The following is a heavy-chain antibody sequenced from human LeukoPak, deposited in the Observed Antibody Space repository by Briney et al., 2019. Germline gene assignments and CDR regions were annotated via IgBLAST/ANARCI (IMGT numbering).Heavy chain of an antibody. CDR1: GDSVFSNSS. CDR2: TYYRSKWYN. CDR3: VRGGQGDGHSADEGFDI. V-gene: IGHV6-1*01. J-gene: IGHJ3*02. D-gene: IGHD5-18*01. Sequence: SQTLSLTCAISGDSVFSNSSWNWIRQSPSRGLEWLGRTYYRSKWYNDYGVSMKSRININPDTSKNHFSLQLSSVTPEDTAVYYCVRGGQGDGHSADEGFDIWGQGTMVTVS.